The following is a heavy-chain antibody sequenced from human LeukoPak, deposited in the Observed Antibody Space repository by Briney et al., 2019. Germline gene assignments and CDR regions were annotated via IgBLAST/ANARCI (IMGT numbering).Heavy chain of an antibody. V-gene: IGHV3-48*03. Sequence: PGGSLRLSCAASGFTFSTYEMNWVRQAPGKGLEWVSYISSSGSTIYYTDSVKGRFTISRDNAKNSLYLQMNSLRAEDTAVYYCARDPYYGDYVVWGQGTLVTVSS. D-gene: IGHD4-17*01. J-gene: IGHJ4*02. CDR3: ARDPYYGDYVV. CDR1: GFTFSTYE. CDR2: ISSSGSTI.